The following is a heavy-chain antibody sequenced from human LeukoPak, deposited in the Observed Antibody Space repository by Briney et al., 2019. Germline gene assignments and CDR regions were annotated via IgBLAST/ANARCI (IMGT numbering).Heavy chain of an antibody. J-gene: IGHJ4*02. Sequence: QSGVSLRLSCAASGFTFSSYWMSWVHQAPGKGLEWVANIKQDGSEKYYVDSVKGRFTISRDNAKNSLYLQMNSLRAEDTAVYYCARDEREMATIYWGQGTLVTVSS. V-gene: IGHV3-7*01. CDR2: IKQDGSEK. CDR1: GFTFSSYW. D-gene: IGHD5-24*01. CDR3: ARDEREMATIY.